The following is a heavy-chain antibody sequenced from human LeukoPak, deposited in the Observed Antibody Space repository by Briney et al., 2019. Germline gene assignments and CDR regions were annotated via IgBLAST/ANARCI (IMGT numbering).Heavy chain of an antibody. Sequence: GGSLRHSCAASGFTFSTYGMHWVRQAPGKGLEWVAVISYDGSNKYYADSVKGRFTISRDNSKNTLYLQMNSLRAEDTAVYYCAKEKQGGDYFDYWGQGTLVTVSS. J-gene: IGHJ4*02. CDR1: GFTFSTYG. CDR3: AKEKQGGDYFDY. D-gene: IGHD1-26*01. CDR2: ISYDGSNK. V-gene: IGHV3-30*18.